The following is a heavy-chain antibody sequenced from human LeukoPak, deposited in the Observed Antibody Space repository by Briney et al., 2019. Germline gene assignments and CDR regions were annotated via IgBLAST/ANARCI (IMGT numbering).Heavy chain of an antibody. D-gene: IGHD3-9*01. Sequence: ASVKVSCKASGYTFTIYYMHWVRQAPGQGLEWMGIINPSGGSTSYAQKFQGRVTMTRDTSTSTVYMELSSLRFEDTAVYYCARDTVLRYFDWLSAQYYFDYWGQGTLVTVSS. CDR2: INPSGGST. CDR3: ARDTVLRYFDWLSAQYYFDY. CDR1: GYTFTIYY. V-gene: IGHV1-46*01. J-gene: IGHJ4*02.